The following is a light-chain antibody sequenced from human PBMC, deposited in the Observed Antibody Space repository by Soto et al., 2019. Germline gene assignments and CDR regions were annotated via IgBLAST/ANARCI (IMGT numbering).Light chain of an antibody. Sequence: EIVMTQSPATLSVSPGERATLSCRASQSVGSDLAWYQQKPGQAPRLVIYDTSTRATGVPTRFSGSRSGAEFTLTINSLQSEDFAVYYCQQYNNWPPITFGQGTRLEIK. V-gene: IGKV3-15*01. J-gene: IGKJ5*01. CDR1: QSVGSD. CDR3: QQYNNWPPIT. CDR2: DTS.